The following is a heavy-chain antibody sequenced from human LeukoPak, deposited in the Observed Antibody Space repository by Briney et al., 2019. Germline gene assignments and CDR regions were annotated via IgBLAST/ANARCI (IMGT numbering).Heavy chain of an antibody. J-gene: IGHJ3*02. D-gene: IGHD2-8*02. CDR3: ARDKVLNGFDI. V-gene: IGHV6-1*01. CDR1: GDSVSSNTGI. Sequence: SQTLSLTCAISGDSVSSNTGIWNWVRQSPSRGLEWLGRTYYRSKWFIDYALSVKGRMTINPDTSKNQFSLQLNSVAPEDTAVYYCARDKVLNGFDIWGQGTMVTVSS. CDR2: TYYRSKWFI.